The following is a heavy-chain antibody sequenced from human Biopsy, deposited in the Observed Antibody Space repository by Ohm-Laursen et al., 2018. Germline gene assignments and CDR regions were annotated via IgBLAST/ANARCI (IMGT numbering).Heavy chain of an antibody. Sequence: TLSLTCPASGGSIKSYYWNWIRQSPGKGLEWIGFIYYTGHTNYNPSLKSRATISVDTSKNQFSLKVISVTAADTAVYYCARLTGDPSYWGQGILVTVSS. D-gene: IGHD7-27*01. CDR3: ARLTGDPSY. CDR1: GGSIKSYY. V-gene: IGHV4-59*01. J-gene: IGHJ4*02. CDR2: IYYTGHT.